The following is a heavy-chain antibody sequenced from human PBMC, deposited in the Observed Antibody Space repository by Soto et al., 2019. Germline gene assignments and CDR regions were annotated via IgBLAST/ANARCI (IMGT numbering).Heavy chain of an antibody. J-gene: IGHJ4*02. CDR1: GFTFDDYA. CDR3: AKEQNYDFWSGTPFDY. CDR2: ISWNSGSI. Sequence: EVQLVESGGGLVQPGRSLRLSCAASGFTFDDYAMHWVRQAPGKGLEWVSGISWNSGSIGYADSVKGRFTISRDNAKNSLYLQMNSLRAEDTALYYCAKEQNYDFWSGTPFDYWGQGTLVTVSS. V-gene: IGHV3-9*01. D-gene: IGHD3-3*01.